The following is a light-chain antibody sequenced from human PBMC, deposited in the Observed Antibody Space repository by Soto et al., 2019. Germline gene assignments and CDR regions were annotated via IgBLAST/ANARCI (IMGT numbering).Light chain of an antibody. CDR2: GAS. CDR3: QQYGASPQT. V-gene: IGKV3-20*01. CDR1: QPVSSNY. Sequence: EIVLTQSTGTLSFSPGEGATLSCRASQPVSSNYLAWYQQKPGQAPRLLIYGASSRATDIPDRFSGSGSGTDFTLTISRLEPDDFAVYYCQQYGASPQTFGQGTKVDI. J-gene: IGKJ1*01.